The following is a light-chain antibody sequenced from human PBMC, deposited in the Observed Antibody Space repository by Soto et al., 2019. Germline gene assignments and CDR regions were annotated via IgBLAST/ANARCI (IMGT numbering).Light chain of an antibody. V-gene: IGLV2-14*01. CDR1: SIDFGGYNY. Sequence: QSALTQRASVSGSPGQSITISCTGTSIDFGGYNYVSWYQQHPGKAPKLMIYEVSNRPSGVSNRFSGSKSDNTAALTISGLQAEDEDDYYCSSYTGSSTVVFGVGTKRTVL. J-gene: IGLJ2*01. CDR3: SSYTGSSTVV. CDR2: EVS.